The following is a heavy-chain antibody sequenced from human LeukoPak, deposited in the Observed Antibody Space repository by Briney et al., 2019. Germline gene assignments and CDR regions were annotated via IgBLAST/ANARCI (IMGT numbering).Heavy chain of an antibody. Sequence: GGSLRLSCAASGFTFSSYSMNWVRQAPGKGLEWVSAISGSGGSTYYADSVKGRFTISRDNSKNTLYLQMNSLRAEDTAVYYCAEQLHYGDPYYFDYWGQGTLVTVSS. D-gene: IGHD4-17*01. CDR2: ISGSGGST. J-gene: IGHJ4*02. V-gene: IGHV3-23*01. CDR3: AEQLHYGDPYYFDY. CDR1: GFTFSSYS.